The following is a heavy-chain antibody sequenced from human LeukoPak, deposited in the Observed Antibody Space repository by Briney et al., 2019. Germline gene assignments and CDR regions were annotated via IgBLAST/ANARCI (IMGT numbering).Heavy chain of an antibody. Sequence: SETLSLTCTVSGGSISSSSYYWGWIRQPPGKGLEWIGSIYYSGSTYYNPSLKSRVTISVDTSKNQFSLKLSSVTAADTAVYYCARWEMATIYFWGQGTLVTVSS. CDR2: IYYSGST. J-gene: IGHJ4*02. V-gene: IGHV4-39*07. CDR3: ARWEMATIYF. D-gene: IGHD5-24*01. CDR1: GGSISSSSYY.